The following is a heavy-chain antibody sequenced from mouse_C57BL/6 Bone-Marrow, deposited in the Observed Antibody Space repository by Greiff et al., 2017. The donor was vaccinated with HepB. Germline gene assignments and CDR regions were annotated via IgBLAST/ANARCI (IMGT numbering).Heavy chain of an antibody. V-gene: IGHV1-80*01. CDR3: AGGYYYGSSYEGLGT. Sequence: QVQLQQSGAELVKPGASVKISCKASGYAFSSYWMNWVKQRPGQGLEWIGQIYPGDGDTNYNGKFKGKATLTADKSSSPAYMQRSGLTSEDSAVYFGAGGYYYGSSYEGLGTWGQGTLVTVSA. CDR1: GYAFSSYW. CDR2: IYPGDGDT. J-gene: IGHJ3*02. D-gene: IGHD1-1*01.